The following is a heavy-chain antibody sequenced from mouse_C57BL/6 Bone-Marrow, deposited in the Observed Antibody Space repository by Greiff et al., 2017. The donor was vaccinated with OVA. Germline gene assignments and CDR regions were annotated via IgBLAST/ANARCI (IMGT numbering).Heavy chain of an antibody. Sequence: VQLLQSGPELVKPGASVKISCKASGYSFTDYNMTWVKQSHGKSLEWIGVINPNYGTTSYNQKFKGKATLTVDQSSSTAYMQINSLTSEDSAVYYCAFDDGSSYSYFDVWGTGTTVTVSA. D-gene: IGHD1-1*01. J-gene: IGHJ1*03. CDR2: INPNYGTT. CDR3: AFDDGSSYSYFDV. CDR1: GYSFTDYN. V-gene: IGHV1-39*01.